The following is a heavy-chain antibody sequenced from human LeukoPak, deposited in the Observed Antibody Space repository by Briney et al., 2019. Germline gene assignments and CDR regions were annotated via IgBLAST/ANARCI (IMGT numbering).Heavy chain of an antibody. D-gene: IGHD3-22*01. CDR1: GFTFGTYE. V-gene: IGHV3-NL1*01. CDR3: AKNYYYDSSGYYYDAVGY. Sequence: GGSLRLSCAASGFTFGTYEMNWVRQPPGKGLEWVSSIFPSGGEIHYADSVRGRFTISRDNSKNTLYLQMNSLRAEDTAVYYCAKNYYYDSSGYYYDAVGYWGQGTLVTVSS. CDR2: IFPSGGEI. J-gene: IGHJ4*02.